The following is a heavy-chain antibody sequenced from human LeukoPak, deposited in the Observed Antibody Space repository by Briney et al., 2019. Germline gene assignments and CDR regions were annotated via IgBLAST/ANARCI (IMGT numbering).Heavy chain of an antibody. D-gene: IGHD3-22*01. J-gene: IGHJ4*02. V-gene: IGHV3-53*01. CDR1: GFTVSSNY. Sequence: GGSLRLSYAASGFTVSSNYMSWVRQAPGRGLEWVSVIYSGGSTYYADSVKGRFTISRDNSKNTLYLQMNSLRAEDTAVYYCARSKYYYDTRGLDYWGQGTLVTVSS. CDR2: IYSGGST. CDR3: ARSKYYYDTRGLDY.